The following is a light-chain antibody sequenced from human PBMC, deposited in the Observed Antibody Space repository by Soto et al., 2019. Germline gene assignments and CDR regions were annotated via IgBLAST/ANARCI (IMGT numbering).Light chain of an antibody. J-gene: IGLJ3*02. CDR2: EVT. V-gene: IGLV2-8*01. CDR3: GLFTSSATWV. CDR1: SSDVGGYNY. Sequence: QSALTQPPSASGSPGQSVTISCTGTSSDVGGYNYVSWYQQHPGKAPKLMIYEVTKRPSGVPDRFSGSKSGNTPSLTISGLQAEDEADYYCGLFTSSATWVFGGGTKLTVL.